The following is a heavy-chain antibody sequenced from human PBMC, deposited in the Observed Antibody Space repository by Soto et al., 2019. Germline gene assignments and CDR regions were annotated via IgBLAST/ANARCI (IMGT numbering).Heavy chain of an antibody. D-gene: IGHD2-15*01. CDR3: ARAGAATLSDY. CDR2: IYYSGST. CDR1: GGSISNYY. Sequence: PSETLSLTCTVSGGSISNYYRSWIRQPPGKGLEWIGYIYYSGSTNYNPSLKSRVTISVDTSKNQFSLKLSSVTAADTAVYYCARAGAATLSDYWGQGTLVTVSS. V-gene: IGHV4-59*01. J-gene: IGHJ4*02.